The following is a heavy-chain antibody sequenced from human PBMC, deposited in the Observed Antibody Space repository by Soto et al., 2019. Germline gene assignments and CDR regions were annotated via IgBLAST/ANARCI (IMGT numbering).Heavy chain of an antibody. J-gene: IGHJ4*02. CDR1: GGSISSYY. Sequence: QVQLQESGTGLVKPSETLSLTCTVSGGSISSYYWSWIRQPPGKGLEWIGYIYYSGSTNYNPSLKSRVTISVDTSKNQFSLKLSSVTAADTAVYYCARVWGSTFDYWGQGTLVTVSS. CDR2: IYYSGST. CDR3: ARVWGSTFDY. D-gene: IGHD7-27*01. V-gene: IGHV4-59*01.